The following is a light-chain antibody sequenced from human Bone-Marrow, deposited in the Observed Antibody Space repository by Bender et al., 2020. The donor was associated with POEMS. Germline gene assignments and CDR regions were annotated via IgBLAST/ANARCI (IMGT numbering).Light chain of an antibody. Sequence: SYELTQPPSVSVAPGQTATITCSGDKVGDKYVCWYQQKPGQSPILVIYQDNKRPSGIPERFSGSNSGNTATLTISGTQAMDEADYFCHAWATNTYVFGTGTKVTVL. CDR1: KVGDKY. CDR2: QDN. CDR3: HAWATNTYV. V-gene: IGLV3-1*01. J-gene: IGLJ1*01.